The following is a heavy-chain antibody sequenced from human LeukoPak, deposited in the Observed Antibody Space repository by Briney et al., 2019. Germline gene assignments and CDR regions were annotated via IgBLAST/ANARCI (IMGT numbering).Heavy chain of an antibody. Sequence: ASVKVSCKASGYTFTSYGISWVRQAPGQGLEWMGWISAYNGNTNYAQKLQGRVTMTTDTSTSTAYMELRSLRSDDTAVYYCAREAPPTYYYGSGSYPPGSYWGQGTLVTVSS. CDR1: GYTFTSYG. CDR2: ISAYNGNT. CDR3: AREAPPTYYYGSGSYPPGSY. V-gene: IGHV1-18*01. J-gene: IGHJ4*02. D-gene: IGHD3-10*01.